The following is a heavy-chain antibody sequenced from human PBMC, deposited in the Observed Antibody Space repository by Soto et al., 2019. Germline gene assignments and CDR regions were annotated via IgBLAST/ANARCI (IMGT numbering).Heavy chain of an antibody. Sequence: SGPTLVNPTQTLTLTCTFSGVSLRPSGVGVGWIRQPPGKALEWLALIYWDDDKRYSPSLKSRLTITKDTSKNQVVLTMTNMDPVDTATYYCAHSEMATMMPYYFDYWGQGTLVTVSS. V-gene: IGHV2-5*02. J-gene: IGHJ4*02. D-gene: IGHD5-12*01. CDR3: AHSEMATMMPYYFDY. CDR1: GVSLRPSGVG. CDR2: IYWDDDK.